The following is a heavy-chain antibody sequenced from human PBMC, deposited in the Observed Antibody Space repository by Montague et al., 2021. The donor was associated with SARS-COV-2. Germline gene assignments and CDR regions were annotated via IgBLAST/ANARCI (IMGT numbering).Heavy chain of an antibody. V-gene: IGHV4-59*01. CDR2: INYSGST. D-gene: IGHD6-13*01. CDR1: GDSMNNYY. Sequence: SETLPLTCTVSGDSMNNYYWSWIRQPPGKGLEWIGYINYSGSTHYNPSLQSRVTLSKDTSKNQFSLRLTSVTAADTAMYFCARAPIYRGSWYAYFDYWGQGTLVTVSS. J-gene: IGHJ4*02. CDR3: ARAPIYRGSWYAYFDY.